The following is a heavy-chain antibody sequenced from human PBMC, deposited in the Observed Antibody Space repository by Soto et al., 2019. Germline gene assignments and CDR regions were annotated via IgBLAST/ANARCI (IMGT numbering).Heavy chain of an antibody. Sequence: GASVKVSCKASGGTFSSYAISWVRQAPGQGLEWMGGIIPIFGTANYAQKFQGRVTITADESTSTAYMELSSLRSEDTAVYYCAIDFHSKGWTGYYYYYGMDVWGQGTTVTVSS. D-gene: IGHD6-19*01. CDR3: AIDFHSKGWTGYYYYYGMDV. V-gene: IGHV1-69*13. J-gene: IGHJ6*02. CDR2: IIPIFGTA. CDR1: GGTFSSYA.